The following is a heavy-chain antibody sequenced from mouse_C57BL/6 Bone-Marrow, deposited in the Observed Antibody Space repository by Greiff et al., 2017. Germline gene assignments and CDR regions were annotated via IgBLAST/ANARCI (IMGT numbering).Heavy chain of an antibody. CDR1: GYTFTNYW. J-gene: IGHJ2*01. CDR2: IYPGGGYT. CDR3: ARKVEYYPFDY. D-gene: IGHD1-1*01. Sequence: QVQLKESGAELVRPGTSVKMSCKASGYTFTNYWIGWAQQRPGHGLEWIGDIYPGGGYTNYNEKFKGKATLTADKSSSTAYMQFSSLTSEDSAIYYCARKVEYYPFDYWGQGTTLTVSS. V-gene: IGHV1-63*01.